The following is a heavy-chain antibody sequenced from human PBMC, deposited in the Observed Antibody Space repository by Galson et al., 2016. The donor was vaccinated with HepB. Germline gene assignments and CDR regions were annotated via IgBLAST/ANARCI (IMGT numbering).Heavy chain of an antibody. D-gene: IGHD4-11*01. J-gene: IGHJ4*02. CDR1: GYTFASYG. V-gene: IGHV1-18*01. CDR3: ARERGNYAYFDY. CDR2: ISSYDDNI. Sequence: SVKVSCKASGYTFASYGIAWVRQAPGQGLEWMGWISSYDDNIKYAQKFQGRLTMTIDSSTDTAYMELRSLRSDDTAIYYWARERGNYAYFDYWGQRTLVTVSS.